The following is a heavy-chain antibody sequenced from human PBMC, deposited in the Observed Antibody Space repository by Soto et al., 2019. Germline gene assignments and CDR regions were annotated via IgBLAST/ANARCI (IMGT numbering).Heavy chain of an antibody. CDR2: IRSKAYGGTT. J-gene: IGHJ4*02. V-gene: IGHV3-49*03. CDR1: GFTFGDYA. Sequence: GVLRLSCTASGFTFGDYAMSWFRQAPGKGLEWVGFIRSKAYGGTTEYAASVKGRFTISRDDSKSIAYLQMNSLKTEDTAVYYCTRDQLWFGELLSDYWGQGTLVTVSS. D-gene: IGHD3-10*01. CDR3: TRDQLWFGELLSDY.